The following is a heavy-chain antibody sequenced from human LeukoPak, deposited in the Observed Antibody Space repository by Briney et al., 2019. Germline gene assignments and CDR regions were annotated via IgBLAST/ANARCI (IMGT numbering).Heavy chain of an antibody. CDR3: AANGGPFDF. CDR1: GFTFSSYW. Sequence: AGGSLRLSCAASGFTFSSYWMSWVRQAPGKGLEWVANINQHGTDEYYVDSVRGRFTISRDNAKNSLYLQMNSLRAEDTAVYYCAANGGPFDFWGQGTLVTVSS. V-gene: IGHV3-7*05. D-gene: IGHD4-23*01. J-gene: IGHJ4*02. CDR2: INQHGTDE.